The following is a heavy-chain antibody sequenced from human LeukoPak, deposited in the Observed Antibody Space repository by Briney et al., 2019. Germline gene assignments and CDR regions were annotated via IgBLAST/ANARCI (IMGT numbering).Heavy chain of an antibody. V-gene: IGHV3-23*01. D-gene: IGHD4-17*01. CDR3: AKLDYGDYVLGY. Sequence: AGGSLRLSCAASGFTFSSYSMNWVRQAPGKGLEWVSAISGSGGSTYYADSVKGRFTISRDNSKNTLYLQMNSLRAEDTAVYYCAKLDYGDYVLGYWGQGTLVTVSS. CDR2: ISGSGGST. CDR1: GFTFSSYS. J-gene: IGHJ4*02.